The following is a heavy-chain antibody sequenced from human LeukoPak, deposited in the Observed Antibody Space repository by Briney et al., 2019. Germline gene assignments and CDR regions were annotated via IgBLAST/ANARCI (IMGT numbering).Heavy chain of an antibody. CDR1: GFTFTSSA. CDR2: IVVGSGNT. J-gene: IGHJ6*02. Sequence: GASVKVSCKASGFTFTSSAMQWVRQARGQRLEWIGWIVVGSGNTNYAQKFQGRVTITRDMSTSTAYMELSSLRSEDTAVYYCAQRFGEVSSPYYGMDVWGQGTTVTVSS. CDR3: AQRFGEVSSPYYGMDV. V-gene: IGHV1-58*02. D-gene: IGHD3-10*01.